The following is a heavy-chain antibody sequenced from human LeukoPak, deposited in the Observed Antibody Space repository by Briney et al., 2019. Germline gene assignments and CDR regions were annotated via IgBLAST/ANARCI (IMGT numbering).Heavy chain of an antibody. CDR1: GYTFTSYY. Sequence: ASVKVSCKASGYTFTSYYMHWVRQAPGQGLEWMGIINPSGGSTSYAQKFQGRVTMTRDTSTSTVYMELSSLRSEDTAVYYCVRDLDYYDSSGYPLDYWGQGTLVTVSS. V-gene: IGHV1-46*01. CDR2: INPSGGST. CDR3: VRDLDYYDSSGYPLDY. J-gene: IGHJ4*02. D-gene: IGHD3-22*01.